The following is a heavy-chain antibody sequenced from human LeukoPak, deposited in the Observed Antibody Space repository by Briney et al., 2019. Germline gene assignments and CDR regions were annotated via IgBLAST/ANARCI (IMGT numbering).Heavy chain of an antibody. Sequence: SQTLSLTCTVSGGSISSGGYYWSWIRQHPGKGLEWIGEINHSGSTNYNPSLKSRVTISVDTSKNQFSLKLSSVTAADTAVYYCARRRPYSSGFFDYWGQGTLVTVSS. D-gene: IGHD6-19*01. CDR3: ARRRPYSSGFFDY. CDR2: INHSGST. V-gene: IGHV4-31*03. CDR1: GGSISSGGYY. J-gene: IGHJ4*02.